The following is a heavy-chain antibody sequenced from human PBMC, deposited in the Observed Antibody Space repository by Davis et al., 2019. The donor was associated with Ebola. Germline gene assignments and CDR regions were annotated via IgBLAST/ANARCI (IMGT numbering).Heavy chain of an antibody. CDR1: GFTFSSYA. V-gene: IGHV3-23*01. J-gene: IGHJ4*02. Sequence: GESLKISCAASGFTFSSYAMSWVRQAPGKGLEWVSAISGSGGSTYYADSVKGRFTISRDNSKNTLYLQMNSLRAEDTAVYYCAADDYYDSSGYYYVWFDYWGQGSLVTVSS. D-gene: IGHD3-22*01. CDR3: AADDYYDSSGYYYVWFDY. CDR2: ISGSGGST.